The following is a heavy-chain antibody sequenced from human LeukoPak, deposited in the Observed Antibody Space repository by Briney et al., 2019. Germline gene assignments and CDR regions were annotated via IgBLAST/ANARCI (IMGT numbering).Heavy chain of an antibody. CDR1: GYTFTGYY. CDR3: ARGAYYYDSSGYYGGY. Sequence: ASVKVSCKAPGYTFTGYYMHWVRQAPGQGLEWMGRINPNSGGTNYAQKFQGRVTMTRDTSISTAYMELSRLRSDDTAVYYCARGAYYYDSSGYYGGYWGQRTLVTVSS. J-gene: IGHJ4*02. V-gene: IGHV1-2*06. CDR2: INPNSGGT. D-gene: IGHD3-22*01.